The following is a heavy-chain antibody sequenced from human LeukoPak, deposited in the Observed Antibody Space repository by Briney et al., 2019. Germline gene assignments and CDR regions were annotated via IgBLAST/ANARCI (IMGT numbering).Heavy chain of an antibody. V-gene: IGHV4-38-2*02. D-gene: IGHD2/OR15-2a*01. CDR1: GYSISSGYY. CDR2: IYHSGST. Sequence: PSETLSLTCTVSGYSISSGYYWGWIRQPPGKGLEWIGSIYHSGSTYYNPSLKSRVTISVDTSKNQFSLKLSSVTAADTAVYYCARDNYVPDYWGQGTLVTVSS. J-gene: IGHJ4*02. CDR3: ARDNYVPDY.